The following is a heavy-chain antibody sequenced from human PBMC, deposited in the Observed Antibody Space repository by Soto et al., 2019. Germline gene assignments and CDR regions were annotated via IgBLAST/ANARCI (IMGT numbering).Heavy chain of an antibody. V-gene: IGHV3-9*01. Sequence: GGSLRLSCAASGFIFDDYAIHWVRRAPGKGLEWVSGISWNGADVGYADSVKGRFTISRDNAKNSLYLQMDTLRAEDTAVYYCVRAPEQRPIVYWGHGSLVTVSS. CDR3: VRAPEQRPIVY. J-gene: IGHJ4*01. CDR1: GFIFDDYA. CDR2: ISWNGADV.